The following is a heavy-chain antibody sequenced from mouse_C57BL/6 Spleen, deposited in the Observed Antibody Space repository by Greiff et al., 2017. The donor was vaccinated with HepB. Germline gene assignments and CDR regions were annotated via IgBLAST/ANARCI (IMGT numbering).Heavy chain of an antibody. Sequence: EVQLQQSGPELVKPGASVKISCKASGYTFTDYYMNWVKQSHGKSLEWIGDINPNNGGTSYNQKFKGKATLTVDKSSSTAYMELRSLTSEDSAVYYCARKDYYGSSGLDYWGQGTTLTVSS. CDR2: INPNNGGT. CDR3: ARKDYYGSSGLDY. V-gene: IGHV1-26*01. CDR1: GYTFTDYY. D-gene: IGHD1-1*01. J-gene: IGHJ2*01.